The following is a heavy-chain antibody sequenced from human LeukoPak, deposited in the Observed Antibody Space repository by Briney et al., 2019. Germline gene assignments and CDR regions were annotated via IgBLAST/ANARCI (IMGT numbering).Heavy chain of an antibody. CDR2: IKQDGSEK. Sequence: GGSLRLSCAASGFTFNNYWMSWVRQAPGKGLEWVANIKQDGSEKYYVDSVKGRFTISRDNAKNSLYLQMNSLRAEDTALYYCAKVLDIYSSMWRNYFDSWGQGTLVTVSS. J-gene: IGHJ4*02. V-gene: IGHV3-7*03. D-gene: IGHD6-13*01. CDR3: AKVLDIYSSMWRNYFDS. CDR1: GFTFNNYW.